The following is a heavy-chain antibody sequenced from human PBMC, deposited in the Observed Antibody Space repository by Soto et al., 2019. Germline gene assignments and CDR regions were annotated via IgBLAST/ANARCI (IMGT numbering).Heavy chain of an antibody. J-gene: IGHJ4*02. CDR3: ARGPLD. Sequence: QVQLQESGPGLVKPSQTLSLTCTVSGGSISSCGYYWTWIRQHPGKGLEWIGYIYYSGITDYNPSLQSRVTISVDTSKNEFSMKLSSVNAAETAVYYCARGPLDWGQGTLVTVSS. CDR1: GGSISSCGYY. CDR2: IYYSGIT. V-gene: IGHV4-31*03.